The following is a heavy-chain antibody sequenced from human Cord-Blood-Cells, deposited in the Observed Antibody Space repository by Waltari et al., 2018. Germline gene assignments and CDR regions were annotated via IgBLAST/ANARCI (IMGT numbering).Heavy chain of an antibody. J-gene: IGHJ4*02. D-gene: IGHD1-20*01. V-gene: IGHV4-34*01. CDR3: ARGLYNWNDAPFDY. CDR2: INHSGST. Sequence: QVQLQQWGAGLLKPSETLSLTCAVYGGSFSGYYWSWIRPPPGKGLEWIGEINHSGSTNYNPSLKSRVTISVDTSKNQFSLKLSSVTAADTAVYYCARGLYNWNDAPFDYWGQGTLVTVSS. CDR1: GGSFSGYY.